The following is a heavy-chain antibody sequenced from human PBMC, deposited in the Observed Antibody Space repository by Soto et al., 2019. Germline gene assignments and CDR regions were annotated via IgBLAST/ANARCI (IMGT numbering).Heavy chain of an antibody. CDR3: AKDYTSGWYMWNY. CDR2: ISASGAKT. V-gene: IGHV3-23*01. Sequence: PGGSLRLSCAASGFTFSTYAMSWVRQAPGKGLEWVSVISASGAKTVYADSVKGRFTIPRDNSRNTLYLHMNSLRAEDTAVYYCAKDYTSGWYMWNYWGLGTLVTVSS. D-gene: IGHD6-19*01. CDR1: GFTFSTYA. J-gene: IGHJ4*02.